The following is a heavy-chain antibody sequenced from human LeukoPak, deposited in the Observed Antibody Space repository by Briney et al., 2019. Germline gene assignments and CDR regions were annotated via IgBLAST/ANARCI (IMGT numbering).Heavy chain of an antibody. CDR2: IKQDESEK. D-gene: IGHD3-10*01. J-gene: IGHJ4*02. CDR1: GGSFSGYY. V-gene: IGHV3-7*01. Sequence: ETLSLTCAVYGGSFSGYYWSWIRQPPGKGLEWVANIKQDESEKYYVDSVKGRFTISRDNAKSSLYLQMNSLRGEDTAVYYCTRTPGRKFDFWGQGALVTVS. CDR3: TRTPGRKFDF.